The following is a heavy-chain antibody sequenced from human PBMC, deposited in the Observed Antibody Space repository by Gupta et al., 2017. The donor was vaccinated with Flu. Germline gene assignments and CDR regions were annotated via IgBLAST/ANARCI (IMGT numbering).Heavy chain of an antibody. D-gene: IGHD5-18*01. CDR1: GGTFSSYT. Sequence: QVQLVQSGAEVKKPGSSVKVSCKASGGTFSSYTISWVRQAPGQGLEWMGRIIPILGIANYAQKFQGRVTITADKSTSTAYMELSSLRSEDTAVYYCARDHLDTATDGRVFDYWGQGTLVTVSS. V-gene: IGHV1-69*08. CDR3: ARDHLDTATDGRVFDY. J-gene: IGHJ4*02. CDR2: IIPILGIA.